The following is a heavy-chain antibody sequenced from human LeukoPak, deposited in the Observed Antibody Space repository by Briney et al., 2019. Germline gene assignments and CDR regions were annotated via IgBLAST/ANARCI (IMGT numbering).Heavy chain of an antibody. D-gene: IGHD3-22*01. Sequence: PGGSLGLSCAASGFTFSSYSMNWVRQAPGKGLEWVSSISSSSSYIYYADSVKGRFTISRDNAKNSLYLQMNSLRAEDTAVYYCARDSSGFKYYFDYWGQGTLVTVSS. CDR2: ISSSSSYI. J-gene: IGHJ4*02. V-gene: IGHV3-21*01. CDR1: GFTFSSYS. CDR3: ARDSSGFKYYFDY.